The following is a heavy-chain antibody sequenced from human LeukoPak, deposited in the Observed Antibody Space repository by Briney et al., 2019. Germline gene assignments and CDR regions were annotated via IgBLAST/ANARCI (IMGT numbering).Heavy chain of an antibody. CDR3: ARGGDIVVVAAAMLSAFDI. D-gene: IGHD2-2*01. CDR1: GGSFSGYY. CDR2: INHSGST. Sequence: SETLSLTCAVYGGSFSGYYWSWIRQPPGKGLEWIGEINHSGSTNYNPSLKSRVTISVDTSKNQFSLKLSSVTAADTAVYYCARGGDIVVVAAAMLSAFDIWGQGTMVTVSS. V-gene: IGHV4-34*01. J-gene: IGHJ3*02.